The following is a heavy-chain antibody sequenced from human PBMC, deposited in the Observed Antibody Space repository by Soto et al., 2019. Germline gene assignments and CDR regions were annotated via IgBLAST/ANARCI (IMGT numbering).Heavy chain of an antibody. J-gene: IGHJ3*02. CDR1: GFTFSSYA. CDR2: ISSNGGST. V-gene: IGHV3-64D*06. D-gene: IGHD7-27*01. CDR3: VKVATGADDASDI. Sequence: GGSLRLSCSASGFTFSSYAMHWVRQAPGKGLEYVSAISSNGGSTYYADSVKGRFTISRDNSKNTLYLQMSSLRAEDTAVYYCVKVATGADDASDIWGQGTMVTVSS.